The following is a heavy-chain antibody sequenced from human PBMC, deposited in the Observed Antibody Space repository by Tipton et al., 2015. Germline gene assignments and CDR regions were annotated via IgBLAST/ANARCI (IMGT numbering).Heavy chain of an antibody. CDR2: INSDGSST. CDR1: GFTFSSYW. Sequence: SLRLSCAASGFTFSSYWMHWVRQAPGKGLVWVSRINSDGSSTSYADSVKGRFTISRDNAKNTLYLQMNSLRAEDTAVYYCARTYSSYSWFDPWGQGTLVTVSS. V-gene: IGHV3-74*01. J-gene: IGHJ5*02. D-gene: IGHD6-6*01. CDR3: ARTYSSYSWFDP.